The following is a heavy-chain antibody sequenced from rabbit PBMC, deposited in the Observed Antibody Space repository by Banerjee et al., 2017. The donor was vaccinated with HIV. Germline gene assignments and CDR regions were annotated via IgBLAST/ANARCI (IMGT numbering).Heavy chain of an antibody. Sequence: QEQLEESGGDLVKPEGSLTLTCTASGFSFSTNYWICWVRQAPGKGLEWIACIYNSGSTYYASWAKGRFTISKTSSTTVTLQMTSLTAADTDTYFCARKGGDSYYPALKLWGPGTLVTVS. J-gene: IGHJ4*01. CDR1: GFSFSTNYW. D-gene: IGHD8-1*01. CDR3: ARKGGDSYYPALKL. V-gene: IGHV1S45*01. CDR2: IYNSGST.